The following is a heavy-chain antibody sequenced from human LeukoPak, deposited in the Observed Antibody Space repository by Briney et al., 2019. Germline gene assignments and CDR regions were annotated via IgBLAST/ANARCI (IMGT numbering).Heavy chain of an antibody. Sequence: GASVKVSCKASAYNLTSHYIHWVRQAPGQGLGWMGIMNPKGDITTYAQRFQGRITMTRDTSTTTVSMELSSLRSEDTAVYYCGRDGGYYDSSGYSSNDGFDIWGQGTIVTVFS. CDR1: AYNLTSHY. D-gene: IGHD3-22*01. CDR3: GRDGGYYDSSGYSSNDGFDI. J-gene: IGHJ3*02. CDR2: MNPKGDIT. V-gene: IGHV1-46*01.